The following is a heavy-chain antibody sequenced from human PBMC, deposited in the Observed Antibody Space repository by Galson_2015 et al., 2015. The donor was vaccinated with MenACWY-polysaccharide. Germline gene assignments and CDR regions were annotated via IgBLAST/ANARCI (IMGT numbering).Heavy chain of an antibody. J-gene: IGHJ3*02. Sequence: SLRLSCAASGFIFSKAWMSWVRQAPGKGLEWVANIKEDGSDRYYVDSVKGRFTISRDNAKYSLYLQMNSLRAEDTAVYFCAGDRGYLAFDIWGQGTMVTVSS. CDR3: AGDRGYLAFDI. CDR1: GFIFSKAW. D-gene: IGHD6-13*01. V-gene: IGHV3-7*01. CDR2: IKEDGSDR.